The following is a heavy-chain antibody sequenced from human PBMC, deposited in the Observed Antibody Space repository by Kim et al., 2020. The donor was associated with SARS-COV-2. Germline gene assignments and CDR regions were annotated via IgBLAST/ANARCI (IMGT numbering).Heavy chain of an antibody. J-gene: IGHJ4*02. CDR3: ATEYYDILTGYQNFDY. V-gene: IGHV4-4*02. Sequence: SLKSRVTISVDKSKNQFSLKLSSVTAADTAVYYCATEYYDILTGYQNFDYWGQGTLVTVSS. D-gene: IGHD3-9*01.